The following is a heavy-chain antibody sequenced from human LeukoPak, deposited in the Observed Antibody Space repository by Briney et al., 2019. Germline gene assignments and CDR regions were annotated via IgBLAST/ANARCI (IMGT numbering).Heavy chain of an antibody. V-gene: IGHV4-59*01. J-gene: IGHJ4*02. CDR1: GGSSSHYY. CDR3: ARALDRSGWYVDY. CDR2: IYYSDMYNSGST. D-gene: IGHD6-19*01. Sequence: SETLSLTCTVSGGSSSHYYWSWIRQPPGKGLEWIGYIYYSDMYNSGSTNYNPSVKSRVTISVDKSKNQFSLKLTSITAADTAVYYCARALDRSGWYVDYWGQGTLVTVSS.